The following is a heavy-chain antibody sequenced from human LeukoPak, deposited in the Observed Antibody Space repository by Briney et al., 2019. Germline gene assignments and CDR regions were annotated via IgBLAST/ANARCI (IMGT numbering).Heavy chain of an antibody. D-gene: IGHD3-22*01. Sequence: SETLSLTCTVSGGSISTSNYYWGWIRQPPGKGLEWIGSIYHSGSTYYNPSLKSRVTISVDTSKNQFSLKLSSVTAADTAVYYCARDWYYYDSSGYLQPQDYWGQGTLVTVSS. CDR1: GGSISTSNYY. CDR2: IYHSGST. CDR3: ARDWYYYDSSGYLQPQDY. J-gene: IGHJ4*02. V-gene: IGHV4-39*07.